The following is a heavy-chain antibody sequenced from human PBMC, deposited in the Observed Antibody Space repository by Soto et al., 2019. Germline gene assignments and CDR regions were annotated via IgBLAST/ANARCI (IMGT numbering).Heavy chain of an antibody. CDR1: ELPLTDYS. CDR2: ISHDGRNT. V-gene: IGHV3-30*04. Sequence: QAQLVESGGGVVQPGRSLRLSCAAPELPLTDYSMHWVRQTADKGPEWVGFISHDGRNTFYSDSVKGRFTISRDDSRSMLFLQMSGVTVEDTAIYYCAVDGVPTSSFRYYYFRFWGRGTLVTVSS. D-gene: IGHD3-9*01. J-gene: IGHJ4*02. CDR3: AVDGVPTSSFRYYYFRF.